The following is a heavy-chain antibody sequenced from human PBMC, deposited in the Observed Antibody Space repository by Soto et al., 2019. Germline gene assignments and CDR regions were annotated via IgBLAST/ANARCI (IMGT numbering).Heavy chain of an antibody. CDR2: ISGSGGST. V-gene: IGHV3-23*01. CDR1: GFTFSSYA. D-gene: IGHD3-3*01. CDR3: AKDLRVYYDFWSGYGFFDY. J-gene: IGHJ4*02. Sequence: GGSLRLSCAASGFTFSSYAMSWVRQAPGKGLEWVSAISGSGGSTYYADPVKGRFTISRDNSKNTLYLQMNSLRAEDTAVYYCAKDLRVYYDFWSGYGFFDYWGQGTLVTVSS.